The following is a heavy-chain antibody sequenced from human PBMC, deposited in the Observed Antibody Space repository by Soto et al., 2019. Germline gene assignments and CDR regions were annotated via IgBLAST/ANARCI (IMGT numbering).Heavy chain of an antibody. V-gene: IGHV5-10-1*01. D-gene: IGHD3-16*01. CDR3: ARPTLPLGGAHDGHDDFDI. Sequence: GESLKISCKDSGYSFTTYWITWVRQMPGKGLEWMGKIDPSDSYTNYSPSFQGHVTISADKSISTAYLQWSSLKASDTAMYYCARPTLPLGGAHDGHDDFDIWGQGTMVTVSS. CDR1: GYSFTTYW. J-gene: IGHJ3*02. CDR2: IDPSDSYT.